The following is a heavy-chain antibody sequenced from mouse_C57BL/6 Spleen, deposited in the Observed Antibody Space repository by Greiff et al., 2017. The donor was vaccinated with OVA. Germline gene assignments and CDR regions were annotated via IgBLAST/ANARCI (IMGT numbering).Heavy chain of an antibody. CDR1: GFSLTSYG. V-gene: IGHV2-5*01. Sequence: VQLQQSGPGLVQPSQSLSITCTVSGFSLTSYGVHWVRQSPGKGLEWLGVIWRGGSTDYNAAFMSRLSITKDNSKSQVFFKMNSLQADDTAIYYCAKNAEIGLQNYFDYWGQGTTLTVSS. CDR2: IWRGGST. D-gene: IGHD2-4*01. J-gene: IGHJ2*01. CDR3: AKNAEIGLQNYFDY.